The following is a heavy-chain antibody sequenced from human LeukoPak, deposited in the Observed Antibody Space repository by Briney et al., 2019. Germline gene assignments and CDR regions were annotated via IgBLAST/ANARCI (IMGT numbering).Heavy chain of an antibody. V-gene: IGHV1-69*13. CDR1: GGTFSSYA. J-gene: IGHJ5*02. CDR3: ARDVPSITIFGPRHCWFDP. D-gene: IGHD3-3*01. CDR2: IIPIFGTA. Sequence: SVKVSCKASGGTFSSYAISWVRQAPGQGLEWMGGIIPIFGTANYAQKFQGRVTITGDESTSTAYMELSSLRSEDTVVYYCARDVPSITIFGPRHCWFDPWGQGTLVTVSS.